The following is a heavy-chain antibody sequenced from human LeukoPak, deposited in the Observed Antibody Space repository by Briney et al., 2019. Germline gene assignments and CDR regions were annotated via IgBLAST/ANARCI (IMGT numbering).Heavy chain of an antibody. CDR1: GYTFTGYY. D-gene: IGHD3-10*01. J-gene: IGHJ6*03. Sequence: ASVKVSCKASGYTFTGYYIHWVRQAPGQGLEWMGWINPNSGGTNYAQKFQGRVTMTRDTSISTAYMELSRLRSDDTAVYYCARDREYGSGRYYYYYMDVWGKGTTVTISS. CDR3: ARDREYGSGRYYYYYMDV. V-gene: IGHV1-2*02. CDR2: INPNSGGT.